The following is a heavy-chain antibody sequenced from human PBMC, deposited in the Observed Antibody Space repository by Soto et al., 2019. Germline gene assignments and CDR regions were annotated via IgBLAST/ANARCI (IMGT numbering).Heavy chain of an antibody. CDR2: ISYDGSNK. Sequence: QVQLVESGGGVVQPGRSLRLSCAASGFTFSSYAMHWVRQAPGKGLEWVAVISYDGSNKYYADSVKGRFTISRDNSKNTLYLQMNSLRAEDTAVYYCARDLYSSRDYGDYVWDAFDIWGQGTMVTVSS. CDR1: GFTFSSYA. CDR3: ARDLYSSRDYGDYVWDAFDI. V-gene: IGHV3-30-3*01. J-gene: IGHJ3*02. D-gene: IGHD4-17*01.